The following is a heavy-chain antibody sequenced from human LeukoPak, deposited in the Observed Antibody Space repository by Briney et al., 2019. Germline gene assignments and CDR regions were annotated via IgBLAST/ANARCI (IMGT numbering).Heavy chain of an antibody. D-gene: IGHD6-6*01. V-gene: IGHV1-2*02. CDR2: INPNSGGT. CDR1: GYTFTGYY. CDR3: ARDFSRWSSSARGGPHGY. Sequence: GASVKVSCKASGYTFTGYYMHWVRQAPGQGLEWMGWINPNSGGTNYAQKFQGRVTMTRDTSISTAYMELSRLRSDDTAVYYCARDFSRWSSSARGGPHGYWGQGTLVTVSS. J-gene: IGHJ4*02.